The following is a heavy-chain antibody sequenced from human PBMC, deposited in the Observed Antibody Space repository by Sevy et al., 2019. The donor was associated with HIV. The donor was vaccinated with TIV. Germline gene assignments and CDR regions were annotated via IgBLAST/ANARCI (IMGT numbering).Heavy chain of an antibody. Sequence: ASVKVSCKASGYTFTSYGISWVRHAPGQGLEWMGWISAYNGNTNYAQKLQGRVTMTTDTSTSTAYMELRSLRSDDTAVYYCAMRPYYYYYMDVWGKGTTVTVSS. J-gene: IGHJ6*03. CDR3: AMRPYYYYYMDV. CDR2: ISAYNGNT. CDR1: GYTFTSYG. V-gene: IGHV1-18*04.